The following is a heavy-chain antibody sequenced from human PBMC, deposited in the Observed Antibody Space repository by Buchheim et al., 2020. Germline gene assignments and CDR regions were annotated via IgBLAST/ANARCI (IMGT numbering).Heavy chain of an antibody. V-gene: IGHV3-33*01. CDR3: ARVFGYDNSGYNDY. CDR2: IWYDGSTT. CDR1: GFIFRSSG. Sequence: QVQLVESGGGVVQPGRSLRLSCAASGFIFRSSGLHWVRQAPGKGLEWVGVIWYDGSTTYYADSLKGRFTISRANSKNTLYLQMNRLRAEDTAVYFCARVFGYDNSGYNDYWGQGTL. D-gene: IGHD3-22*01. J-gene: IGHJ4*02.